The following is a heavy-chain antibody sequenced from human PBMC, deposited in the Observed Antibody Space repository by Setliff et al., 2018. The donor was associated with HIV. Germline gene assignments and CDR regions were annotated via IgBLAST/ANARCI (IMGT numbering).Heavy chain of an antibody. D-gene: IGHD2-21*01. Sequence: PGGSLRLSCAASGFTFSSAWMSWIRQAPGKGLELLSYISVSGTDIKYADSVKGRFTISRDNAKNSLYLQMNSLRAEDTAVYYCATDPRRLSYWGQGTLVTVSS. CDR1: GFTFSSAW. CDR2: ISVSGTDI. CDR3: ATDPRRLSY. V-gene: IGHV3-11*04. J-gene: IGHJ4*02.